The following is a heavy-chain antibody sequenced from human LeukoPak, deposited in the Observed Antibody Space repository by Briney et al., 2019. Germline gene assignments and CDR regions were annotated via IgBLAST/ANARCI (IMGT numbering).Heavy chain of an antibody. V-gene: IGHV3-23*01. CDR2: ISGSGGST. J-gene: IGHJ6*02. CDR1: GFTFSSYA. D-gene: IGHD2-2*01. CDR3: AKGRIVVVPAAGYYYYYGMDV. Sequence: GGSLRLSCAASGFTFSSYAMSWVRQAPGKGLEWVSAISGSGGSTYYADSVKGRFTISRDNSKNTLYLQMNSLRAEDTAVYYRAKGRIVVVPAAGYYYYYGMDVWGQGTTVTVSS.